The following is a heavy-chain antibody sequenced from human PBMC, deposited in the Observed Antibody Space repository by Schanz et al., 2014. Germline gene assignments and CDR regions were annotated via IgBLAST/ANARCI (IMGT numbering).Heavy chain of an antibody. Sequence: QVQLVQSGAEVKKPGASVTVSCQASGYTFSFTSYNVHWVRQAPGQGLEWMGIINPIGGSTTYAQKFRGAVTLTTDTSTDTAYLELRSLRSDDTAVYYCARDRRLQRQSGWADWGQGTLVTVSS. CDR3: ARDRRLQRQSGWAD. CDR1: GYTFSFTSYN. V-gene: IGHV1-46*01. J-gene: IGHJ4*02. CDR2: INPIGGST. D-gene: IGHD3-10*01.